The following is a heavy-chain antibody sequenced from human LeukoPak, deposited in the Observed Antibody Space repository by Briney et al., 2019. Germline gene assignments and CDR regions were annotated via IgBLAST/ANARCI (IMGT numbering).Heavy chain of an antibody. V-gene: IGHV4-39*01. CDR1: GGSISSSSYY. CDR2: IYYSGST. J-gene: IGHJ4*02. Sequence: SETLSLTCTVSGGSISSSSYYWGWIRQPPGKGLEWIGSIYYSGSTYYNPSLKSRVTISVDASKNQFSLKLSSVTAADTAVYYCARGYYDSSGYYFDYWGQGTLVTVSS. D-gene: IGHD3-22*01. CDR3: ARGYYDSSGYYFDY.